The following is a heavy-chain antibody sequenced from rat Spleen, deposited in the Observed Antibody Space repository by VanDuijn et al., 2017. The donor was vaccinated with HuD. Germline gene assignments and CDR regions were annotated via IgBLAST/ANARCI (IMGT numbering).Heavy chain of an antibody. Sequence: EVQLVESGGGLVQPGRSMKLSCAASGFTFSNYGMAWVRQAPKKGLEWVATIIYDGRTTYYRDSVKGRFTISRDNAKSTLYLQMDSLWSEDTATYYCTTHIVAAISTDYWGQGVMVTVSS. CDR1: GFTFSNYG. CDR3: TTHIVAAISTDY. CDR2: IIYDGRTT. D-gene: IGHD1-2*01. J-gene: IGHJ2*01. V-gene: IGHV5-29*01.